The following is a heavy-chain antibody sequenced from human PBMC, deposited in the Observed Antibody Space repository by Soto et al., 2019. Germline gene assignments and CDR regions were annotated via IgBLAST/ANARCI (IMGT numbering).Heavy chain of an antibody. CDR1: SGSISSSNW. CDR2: IYHSGST. CDR3: ARNLYDILTGYYRFDY. Sequence: PSETLSLTCAVSSGSISSSNWWSWVRQPPGKGLEWIGEIYHSGSTNYNPSLKSRVTISVDKSKNQFSLKLSSVTAADTAVYYCARNLYDILTGYYRFDYWGQGTLVTV. D-gene: IGHD3-9*01. J-gene: IGHJ4*02. V-gene: IGHV4-4*02.